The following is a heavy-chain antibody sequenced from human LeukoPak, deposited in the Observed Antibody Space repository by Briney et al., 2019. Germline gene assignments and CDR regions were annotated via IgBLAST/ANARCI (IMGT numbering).Heavy chain of an antibody. V-gene: IGHV3-30*18. CDR2: ISYDGSNK. J-gene: IGHJ4*02. Sequence: GGSLRLSCAASGFTFSSYGMHWVRQAPGKGLEWVAVISYDGSNKYYADSVKGRFTISRDNSKNTLYLQMNSLRAEDTAVYYCAKDSDYALYYFDYWGQGTLVTVSS. D-gene: IGHD4/OR15-4a*01. CDR1: GFTFSSYG. CDR3: AKDSDYALYYFDY.